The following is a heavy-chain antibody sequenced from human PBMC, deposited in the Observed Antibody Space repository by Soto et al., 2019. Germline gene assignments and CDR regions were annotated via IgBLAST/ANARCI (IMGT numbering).Heavy chain of an antibody. CDR3: ARGVHCGGGSGYFRSPNANWFVP. D-gene: IGHD2-15*01. CDR1: GGTFSSYA. Sequence: QVQLVQSGAEVKKPGSSVKVSCKASGGTFSSYAISWVRQAPGQGLEWMGGIIPIFGTSNYAQKVQGRVTITADESTSTGYMELSSLRSEDTAVYYCARGVHCGGGSGYFRSPNANWFVPWGQGALVTVSS. J-gene: IGHJ5*02. V-gene: IGHV1-69*12. CDR2: IIPIFGTS.